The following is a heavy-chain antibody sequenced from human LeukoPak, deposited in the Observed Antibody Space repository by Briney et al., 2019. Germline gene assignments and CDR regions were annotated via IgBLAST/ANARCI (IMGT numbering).Heavy chain of an antibody. Sequence: PSETLSLTCTVSGYSISSGYYWGWIRQPPGKGLEWIGYIYYSGSTNYNPSLKSRVTISVDTSKNQFSLKLSSVTAADTAVYYCARDRITMVRGAIRGDAFDIWGQGTMVTVSS. J-gene: IGHJ3*02. CDR1: GYSISSGYY. V-gene: IGHV4-61*01. CDR2: IYYSGST. CDR3: ARDRITMVRGAIRGDAFDI. D-gene: IGHD3-10*01.